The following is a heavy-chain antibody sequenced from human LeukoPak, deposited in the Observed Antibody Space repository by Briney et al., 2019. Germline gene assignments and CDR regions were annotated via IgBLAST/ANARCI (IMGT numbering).Heavy chain of an antibody. CDR1: GGSISSGSYY. V-gene: IGHV4-61*02. D-gene: IGHD6-13*01. J-gene: IGHJ5*02. CDR2: IYTSGST. Sequence: SETLSLTCTVSGGSISSGSYYWSWIRQPAGKGLEWIGRIYTSGSTNYNPSLKSRVTISVDTSKNQFSLKLSSVTTADTAVYYCARLQYSSSQDGYNWFDPWGQGTLVTVSS. CDR3: ARLQYSSSQDGYNWFDP.